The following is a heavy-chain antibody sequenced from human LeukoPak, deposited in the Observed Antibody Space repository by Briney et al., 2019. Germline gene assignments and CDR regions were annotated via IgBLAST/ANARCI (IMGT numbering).Heavy chain of an antibody. CDR1: GFTFSSYG. J-gene: IGHJ4*02. CDR2: IRYDGSDK. D-gene: IGHD6-19*01. V-gene: IGHV3-30*02. Sequence: GGSLRLSCAASGFTFSSYGMHWVRQAPGKGLEWVAFIRYDGSDKYYADSVKGRFTISRDNSKNTLYLQMNSLRAEDTAVYYCAKDDEYRGSSGWYSDYWGQGTLVTVSS. CDR3: AKDDEYRGSSGWYSDY.